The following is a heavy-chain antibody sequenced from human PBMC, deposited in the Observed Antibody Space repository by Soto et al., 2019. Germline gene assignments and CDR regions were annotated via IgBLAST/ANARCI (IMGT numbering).Heavy chain of an antibody. CDR2: ISAYNGNT. D-gene: IGHD3-16*01. CDR3: ASDLRLGDSGYDD. J-gene: IGHJ4*03. V-gene: IGHV1-18*04. CDR1: GYTFTSSD. Sequence: ASVKVSCKASGYTFTSSDINCVVQSRVRWLDWMGWISAYNGNTNYAQKLQGRVTMTTDTSTSTAYMELRSLRSDDTAVYYCASDLRLGDSGYDDWGQGTLVTVSS.